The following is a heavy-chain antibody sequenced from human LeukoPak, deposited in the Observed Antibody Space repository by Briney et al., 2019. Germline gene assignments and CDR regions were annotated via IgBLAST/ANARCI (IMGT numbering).Heavy chain of an antibody. CDR1: GYTLTSYY. CDR2: INPSGGST. Sequence: ASVKVSCKASGYTLTSYYLHWVRQAPGQGLEWMAIINPSGGSTSHAQKFQGRVTMTRDTSASTVYMELSSLRSEDTAVYYCARGLYYYDSSVGAFDIWGQGTMVTVSS. J-gene: IGHJ3*02. CDR3: ARGLYYYDSSVGAFDI. D-gene: IGHD3-22*01. V-gene: IGHV1-46*01.